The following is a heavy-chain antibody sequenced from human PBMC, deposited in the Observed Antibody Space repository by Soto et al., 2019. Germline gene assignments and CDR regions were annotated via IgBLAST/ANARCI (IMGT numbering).Heavy chain of an antibody. CDR1: GFNFNNAY. D-gene: IGHD7-27*01. V-gene: IGHV3-15*01. J-gene: IGHJ4*02. CDR2: IKSNTDGGRT. Sequence: GGSLRLSCAASGFNFNNAYMSWVRQAPGKGLECVGRIKSNTDGGRTDYATPVKGRFTISRDDSKSTLILQMDSLKTEDTAVYYCGGTHWGFADFYDYWGQGTLVTVSS. CDR3: GGTHWGFADFYDY.